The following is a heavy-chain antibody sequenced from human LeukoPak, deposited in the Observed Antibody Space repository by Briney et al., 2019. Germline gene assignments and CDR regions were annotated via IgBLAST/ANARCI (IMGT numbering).Heavy chain of an antibody. V-gene: IGHV3-74*01. J-gene: IGHJ5*02. CDR2: IYSDGSST. CDR1: GFTLSSNW. CDR3: ARGLSGYSSSLGS. Sequence: GGSLRLSCAGSGFTLSSNWMHWVRQGPGKGLVWVSRIYSDGSSTSYADSVKGRFTISRDNAKNTLYLQMRSLRAEDTAVYYCARGLSGYSSSLGSWGQGTLVTVSS. D-gene: IGHD6-6*01.